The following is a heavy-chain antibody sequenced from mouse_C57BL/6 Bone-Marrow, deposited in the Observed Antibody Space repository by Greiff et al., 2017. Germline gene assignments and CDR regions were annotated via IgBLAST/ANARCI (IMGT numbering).Heavy chain of an antibody. J-gene: IGHJ4*01. CDR3: TRIGHTPRGDY. CDR2: IWWDDDK. CDR1: GFSLSTFGMG. Sequence: QVTLKESGPGLLQPSPTLSLSCSFSGFSLSTFGMGVGWIRQPSGKGLEWLAHIWWDDDKYYNPALKSRLTITKDTSKNQVFLKIANVDTADTATDYCTRIGHTPRGDYWGQGTSVTVSS. V-gene: IGHV8-8*01.